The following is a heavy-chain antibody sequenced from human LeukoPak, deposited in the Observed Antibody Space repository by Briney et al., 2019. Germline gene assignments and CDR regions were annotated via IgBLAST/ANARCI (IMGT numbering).Heavy chain of an antibody. D-gene: IGHD3-22*01. Sequence: GESLQISCKGSGYSFTSYWIGWVRQMPGKGLEWMGIIYPGDSDTRYSPSFQGQVTISADKSISTAYLQWSSLKASDTAMYYCARRTSYYYDSSGYHPGEFQHWGQGTLVTVSS. CDR2: IYPGDSDT. V-gene: IGHV5-51*01. J-gene: IGHJ1*01. CDR3: ARRTSYYYDSSGYHPGEFQH. CDR1: GYSFTSYW.